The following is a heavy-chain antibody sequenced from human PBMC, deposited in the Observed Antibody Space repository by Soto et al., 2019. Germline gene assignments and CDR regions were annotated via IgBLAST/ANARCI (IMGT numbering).Heavy chain of an antibody. J-gene: IGHJ4*02. CDR1: GFNFKTYA. CDR2: ISNSGSTT. CDR3: ARPTPYYDLNFWEFDS. Sequence: GGSLRLSCEASGFNFKTYAMSWVRQAPGKGLEWLSAISNSGSTTYYANSVKGRFSVSRDNSKNTLYLQMNSLRAEDTALYYCARPTPYYDLNFWEFDSWGLGSLVTVSS. V-gene: IGHV3-23*01. D-gene: IGHD3-16*01.